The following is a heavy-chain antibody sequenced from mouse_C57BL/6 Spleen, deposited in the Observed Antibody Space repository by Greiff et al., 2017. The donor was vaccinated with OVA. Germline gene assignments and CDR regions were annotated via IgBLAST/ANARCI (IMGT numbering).Heavy chain of an antibody. Sequence: EVQLVESGAELVRPGASVKLSCTASGFTINDYSMHWVKQRPEQGLEWIGWIDPENGDTEYASKFQGKATITADTSSNTAYLQLSSLTSEDTAVYYCTTATRQLRCACAYWGQGTLVTVSA. CDR1: GFTINDYS. CDR3: TTATRQLRCACAY. D-gene: IGHD3-2*02. J-gene: IGHJ3*01. V-gene: IGHV14-4*01. CDR2: IDPENGDT.